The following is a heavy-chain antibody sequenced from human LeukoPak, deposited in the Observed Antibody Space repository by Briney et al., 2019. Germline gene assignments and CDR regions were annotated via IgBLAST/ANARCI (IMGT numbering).Heavy chain of an antibody. CDR1: GFTFSSSS. Sequence: PGGSLRLSCAASGFTFSSSSISWVRQAPGKGLEWVSAITDAVGSTHYADSVKGRFTISRDNSKNTLYLQMNSLRAEDTAVYYCAKDDVDTAKVFFDYWGQGTLVTVSS. D-gene: IGHD5-18*01. V-gene: IGHV3-23*01. CDR3: AKDDVDTAKVFFDY. CDR2: ITDAVGST. J-gene: IGHJ4*02.